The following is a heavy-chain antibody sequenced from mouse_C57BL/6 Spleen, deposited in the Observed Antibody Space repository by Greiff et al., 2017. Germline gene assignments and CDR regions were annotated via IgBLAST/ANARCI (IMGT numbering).Heavy chain of an antibody. V-gene: IGHV1-26*01. CDR1: GYTFTDYY. CDR2: INPNNGGT. CDR3: AINDAMDY. Sequence: VQLQQSGPELVKPGASVKISCKASGYTFTDYYMNWVKQSHGKSLEWIGDINPNNGGTSYNQKFKGKATLTVDKSSSTAYMELRSLTSEDSAVYYCAINDAMDYWGQGTSVTVSS. J-gene: IGHJ4*01.